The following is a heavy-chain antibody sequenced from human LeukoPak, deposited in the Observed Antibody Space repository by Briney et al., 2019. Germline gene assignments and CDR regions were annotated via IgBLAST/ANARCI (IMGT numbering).Heavy chain of an antibody. J-gene: IGHJ1*01. CDR2: ISSIGGYI. CDR1: GFTFSRYS. V-gene: IGHV3-21*04. D-gene: IGHD2-8*01. CDR3: ARDRGPTYMYFQH. Sequence: GGSLRLSRAASGFTFSRYSMNWVRQAPGQGLEWVSSISSIGGYIWYADSVKGRFTISRDNAKNSLYLQMNSLRAEDTALYYCARDRGPTYMYFQHWGQGILVTVSS.